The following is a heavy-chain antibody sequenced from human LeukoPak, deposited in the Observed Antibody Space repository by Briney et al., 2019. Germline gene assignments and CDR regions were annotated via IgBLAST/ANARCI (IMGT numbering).Heavy chain of an antibody. CDR3: AIMHGYYDGSGYWVQ. CDR2: ITTSGATT. Sequence: GGSLRLSCAASGFTFSSYGMGWVRQAPGKGLEWVSFITTSGATTSYADSVKGRFTISRDNPRNTLYMQMNSLRDEDTALYYCAIMHGYYDGSGYWVQWGQGTLVTVSS. J-gene: IGHJ4*02. D-gene: IGHD3-22*01. V-gene: IGHV3-23*01. CDR1: GFTFSSYG.